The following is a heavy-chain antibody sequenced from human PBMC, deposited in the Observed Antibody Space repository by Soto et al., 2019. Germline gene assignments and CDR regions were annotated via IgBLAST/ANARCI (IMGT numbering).Heavy chain of an antibody. J-gene: IGHJ4*02. CDR2: ISSSSSYI. Sequence: EVQLVESGGGLVKPGGSLRLSCAASGFTFSSYSMNWVRQAPGKGLEWVSSISSSSSYIYYADSVKGRFTISRDNAKNSLYLQMNSLRAEDTAVYYCARGDSGYDYEDFEFDYCGQGTLVTVSS. CDR3: ARGDSGYDYEDFEFDY. V-gene: IGHV3-21*01. D-gene: IGHD5-12*01. CDR1: GFTFSSYS.